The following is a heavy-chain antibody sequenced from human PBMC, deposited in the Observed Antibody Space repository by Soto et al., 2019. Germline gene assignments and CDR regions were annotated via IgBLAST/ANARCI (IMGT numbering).Heavy chain of an antibody. CDR1: CGSISSYY. D-gene: IGHD3-3*01. CDR2: IYYSGST. Sequence: SVTLSRTCIVACGSISSYYWSWIRQPPGKGLEWIGYIYYSGSTNYNPSLKSRVTISVDTSKNQFSLKLSSVTAADTAVYYCARVNWGFWSGYIYYYGMDVWGQGTTVTVSS. J-gene: IGHJ6*02. CDR3: ARVNWGFWSGYIYYYGMDV. V-gene: IGHV4-59*01.